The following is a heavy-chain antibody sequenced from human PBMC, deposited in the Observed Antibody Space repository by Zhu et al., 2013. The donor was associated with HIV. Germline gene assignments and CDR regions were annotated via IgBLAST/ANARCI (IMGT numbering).Heavy chain of an antibody. D-gene: IGHD3-3*01. CDR1: GYTFTGYY. CDR2: INPNSGGT. J-gene: IGHJ4*02. CDR3: ARALQYDFWSGYYFDY. Sequence: QVQLVQSGAEVKKPGASVKVSCKASGYTFTGYYMHWVRQAPGQGLEWMGWINPNSGGTNYAQKFQGRVTMTRDTSISTAYMELSRLRSDDTAVYYCARALQYDFWSGYYFDYWGQGTLVTVSS. V-gene: IGHV1-2*02.